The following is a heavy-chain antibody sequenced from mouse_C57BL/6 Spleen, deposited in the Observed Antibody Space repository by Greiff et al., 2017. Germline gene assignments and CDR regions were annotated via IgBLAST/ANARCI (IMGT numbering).Heavy chain of an antibody. Sequence: EVKLMESGEGLVKPGGSLKLSCAASGFTFSSYAMSWVRQTPEKRLEWVAYISSGGDYIYYADTVKGRFTISRDNARNTLYLQMSSLKSEDTAMYYCTREGTTVVGRGAMDYWGQGTSVTVSS. J-gene: IGHJ4*01. CDR3: TREGTTVVGRGAMDY. CDR1: GFTFSSYA. V-gene: IGHV5-9-1*02. CDR2: ISSGGDYI. D-gene: IGHD1-1*01.